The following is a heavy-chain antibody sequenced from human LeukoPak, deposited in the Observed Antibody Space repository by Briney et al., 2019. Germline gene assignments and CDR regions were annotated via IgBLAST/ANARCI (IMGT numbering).Heavy chain of an antibody. J-gene: IGHJ5*02. V-gene: IGHV4-59*01. D-gene: IGHD3-10*01. Sequence: SETLSLTCIVSGGSISSYYWSWIRQPPGEGLEWVGYTYYSGSTNYNPFLNSRVTISVDTSKNQFSLKLSSVTAADTAVYYCARVSSDGSGRFDPWGQGTLVTVSS. CDR1: GGSISSYY. CDR3: ARVSSDGSGRFDP. CDR2: TYYSGST.